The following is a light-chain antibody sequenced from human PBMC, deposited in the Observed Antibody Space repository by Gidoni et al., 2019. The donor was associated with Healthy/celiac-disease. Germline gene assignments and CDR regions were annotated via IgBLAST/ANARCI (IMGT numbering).Light chain of an antibody. V-gene: IGKV1-39*01. CDR2: AAS. J-gene: IGKJ1*01. CDR1: QSISSY. CDR3: QQSYSTPQT. Sequence: DIQMTQSPSSLSASVGDRVTITCRASQSISSYLNWHQQKPGKAPKLLNYAASSLQSGVPSRISGSGSGTGFTLTISSLQPEDVATYYWQQSYSTPQTFGQGTKVEIK.